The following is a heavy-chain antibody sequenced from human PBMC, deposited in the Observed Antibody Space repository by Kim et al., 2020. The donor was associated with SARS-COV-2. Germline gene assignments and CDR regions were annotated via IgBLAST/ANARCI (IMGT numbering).Heavy chain of an antibody. CDR1: GGTFSSYA. CDR2: IIPIFGTA. D-gene: IGHD2-15*01. V-gene: IGHV1-69*13. J-gene: IGHJ6*02. Sequence: SVKVSCKASGGTFSSYAISWVRQAPGQGLEWMGGIIPIFGTANYAQKFQGRVTITADESTSTAYMELSSLRSEDTAVYYCARDGDRGGLNGMDVWGQGTTVTVSS. CDR3: ARDGDRGGLNGMDV.